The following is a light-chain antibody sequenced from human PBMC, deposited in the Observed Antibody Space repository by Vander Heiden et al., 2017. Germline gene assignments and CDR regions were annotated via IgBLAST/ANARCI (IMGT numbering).Light chain of an antibody. V-gene: IGKV1-39*01. Sequence: DIQMTQSPSSLSASVGDRVTIACRAGQSINTHLNWYQQKPGRAPTLLICDASSLQSGVPSRFSGSGSGTDFTLTIGRLQPEDFATYCCQNGDSDTFGHGTKVEIK. CDR1: QSINTH. J-gene: IGKJ1*01. CDR3: QNGDSDT. CDR2: DAS.